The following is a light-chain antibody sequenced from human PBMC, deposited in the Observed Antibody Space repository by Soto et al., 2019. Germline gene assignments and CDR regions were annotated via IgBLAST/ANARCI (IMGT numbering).Light chain of an antibody. CDR3: QQRSDWPPLT. J-gene: IGKJ4*01. CDR2: DAS. V-gene: IGKV3-11*01. CDR1: QSVASY. Sequence: DIVLTQSPVTLSLSPGERATLSCRASQSVASYLAWYQQKPGQAPRLLIYDASNRAPGVPARFSGSGSGTDFTLTISSLEPEDFAVYYCQQRSDWPPLTFGGGTKVEIK.